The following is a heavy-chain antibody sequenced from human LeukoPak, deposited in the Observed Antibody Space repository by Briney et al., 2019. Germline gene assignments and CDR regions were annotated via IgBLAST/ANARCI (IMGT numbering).Heavy chain of an antibody. CDR2: INTDGSST. CDR3: ARANWNSKFDP. V-gene: IGHV3-74*01. D-gene: IGHD1-1*01. CDR1: GFTFSSYW. J-gene: IGHJ5*02. Sequence: GGSLRLSCAASGFTFSSYWMHWVRQAPGKGLVWVSRINTDGSSTSYADSVKGRFTISRDNAKNTLYLQMNSLRAEDTAVYYCARANWNSKFDPWGQGTLVTVSS.